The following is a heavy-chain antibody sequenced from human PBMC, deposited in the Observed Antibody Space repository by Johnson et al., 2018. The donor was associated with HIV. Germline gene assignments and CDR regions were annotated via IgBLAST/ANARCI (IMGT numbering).Heavy chain of an antibody. Sequence: VQLVESGGGLVQPGGSLRLSCAASGFTFDDYGMSWVRQAPGKGLEWVSGINWNGGSTGYADSVKGRFTISRDNAKNSLYLQMNSLRAEDTAVYYCARGSRYTYDNDDAYLLHAFDFWGQGTMVTVSS. CDR3: ARGSRYTYDNDDAYLLHAFDF. CDR2: INWNGGST. D-gene: IGHD3-22*01. V-gene: IGHV3-20*04. CDR1: GFTFDDYG. J-gene: IGHJ3*01.